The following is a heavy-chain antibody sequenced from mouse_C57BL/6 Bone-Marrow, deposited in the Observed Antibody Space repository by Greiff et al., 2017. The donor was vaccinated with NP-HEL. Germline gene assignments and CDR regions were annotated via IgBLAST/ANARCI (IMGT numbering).Heavy chain of an antibody. Sequence: EVNVVESGGDLVKPGGSLKLSCAASGFTFSSYGMSWVRQTPDKRLEWVATISSGGSYTYYPDSVKGRFTISRDNAKNTLYLQMSSLKSEDTAMYYCARRGNPDYFDYWGQGTTLTVSS. J-gene: IGHJ2*01. V-gene: IGHV5-6*01. CDR2: ISSGGSYT. D-gene: IGHD2-1*01. CDR3: ARRGNPDYFDY. CDR1: GFTFSSYG.